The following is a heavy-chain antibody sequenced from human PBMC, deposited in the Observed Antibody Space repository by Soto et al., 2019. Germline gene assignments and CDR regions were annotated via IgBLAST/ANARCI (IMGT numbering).Heavy chain of an antibody. CDR1: GGSISSSNYY. CDR2: IYYSGST. Sequence: PSETLSLTCTVSGGSISSSNYYWGWLRQPPGKGLEWIGTIYYSGSTFYNPSLKSRVTISVDASKNQFSLKLTSVTAADTAVYYCARRSQWLVPWYFDYWGQGTLVTSPQ. V-gene: IGHV4-39*01. J-gene: IGHJ4*02. D-gene: IGHD6-19*01. CDR3: ARRSQWLVPWYFDY.